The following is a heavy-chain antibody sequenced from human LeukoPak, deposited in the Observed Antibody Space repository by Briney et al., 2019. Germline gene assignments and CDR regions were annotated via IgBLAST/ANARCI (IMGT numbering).Heavy chain of an antibody. V-gene: IGHV3-23*01. CDR3: ARDLYYGVDV. Sequence: GGSLRLSCAASGFTFSSYAMSWVRQAPGKGLEWVSAISGSGGSTYYADSVKGRFTISRDNAKNTLYLQINSLRVEDTAVYYCARDLYYGVDVWGQGTTVTVSS. CDR1: GFTFSSYA. CDR2: ISGSGGST. J-gene: IGHJ6*02.